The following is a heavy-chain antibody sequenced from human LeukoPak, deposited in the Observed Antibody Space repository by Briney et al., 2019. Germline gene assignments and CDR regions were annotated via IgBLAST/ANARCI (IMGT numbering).Heavy chain of an antibody. CDR3: ARGYCSGGSCYSSYYYSYMDV. V-gene: IGHV4-39*07. D-gene: IGHD2-15*01. CDR2: IYYSGST. Sequence: SETLSLTCTVSGGSISSSSYYWGWIRQPPGKGLEWIGSIYYSGSTYYNPSLKSRVTISVDTSKNQFSLKLSSVTAADTAVYYCARGYCSGGSCYSSYYYSYMDVWGKGTTVTVSS. J-gene: IGHJ6*03. CDR1: GGSISSSSYY.